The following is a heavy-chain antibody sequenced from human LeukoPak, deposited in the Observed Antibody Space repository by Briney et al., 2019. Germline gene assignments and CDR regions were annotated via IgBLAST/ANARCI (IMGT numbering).Heavy chain of an antibody. V-gene: IGHV3-15*01. CDR3: ATAVAVGLGYFQH. Sequence: KPGGSLRLSCAASGFTFSNAWMSWVRQVPGKGLEWVGRIKSKTDGGTTDYAAPVKARFTISRDDSRNTLYLHMNSLKIDDAGVYFCATAVAVGLGYFQHWGQGTQVTVSS. J-gene: IGHJ1*01. D-gene: IGHD6-19*01. CDR2: IKSKTDGGTT. CDR1: GFTFSNAW.